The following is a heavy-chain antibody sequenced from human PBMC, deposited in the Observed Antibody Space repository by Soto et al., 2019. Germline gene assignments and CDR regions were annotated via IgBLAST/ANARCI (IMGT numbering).Heavy chain of an antibody. CDR3: ASGIYDSSGYPYYYYGMDV. D-gene: IGHD3-22*01. CDR1: GGTFSSYA. V-gene: IGHV1-69*01. Sequence: QVQLVQSGAEVKKPGSSVKVSCKASGGTFSSYAISWVRQAPGQGLEWMGGIIPIFGTANYAQKFQGRVTITADGSTSTAYMDLSHLISEDTAVYYCASGIYDSSGYPYYYYGMDVWGQGTTVTVSS. CDR2: IIPIFGTA. J-gene: IGHJ6*02.